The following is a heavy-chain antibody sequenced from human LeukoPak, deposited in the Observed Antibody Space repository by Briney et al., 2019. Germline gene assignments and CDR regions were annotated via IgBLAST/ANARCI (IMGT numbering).Heavy chain of an antibody. V-gene: IGHV4-34*01. D-gene: IGHD5-12*01. J-gene: IGHJ4*02. CDR3: ARVPVATIDY. Sequence: SETLSLTCAVYGGSFSGYYWSWIRQPPGKGLEWIGEINHGGSANYNPSLKSRVTISVDTSKNQFSLKLSSVTAADTAVYYCARVPVATIDYWGQGTLVTVSS. CDR1: GGSFSGYY. CDR2: INHGGSA.